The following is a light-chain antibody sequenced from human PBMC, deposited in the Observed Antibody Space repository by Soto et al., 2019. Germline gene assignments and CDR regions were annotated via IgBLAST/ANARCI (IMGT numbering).Light chain of an antibody. J-gene: IGLJ3*02. CDR2: KNN. V-gene: IGLV1-44*01. CDR1: SSNIGSNS. CDR3: AAWDDSLNGRV. Sequence: QSVLTQSPSASGTPGQRVTISCSGSSSNIGSNSVNWYQQLPGTAPKLHIYKNNQRPSGVPDRFSGSKSGTSASLAISGLQSEDEADYYCAAWDDSLNGRVFGGGTKLTVL.